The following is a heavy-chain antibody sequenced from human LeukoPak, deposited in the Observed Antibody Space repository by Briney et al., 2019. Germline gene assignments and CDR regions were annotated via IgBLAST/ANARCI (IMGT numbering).Heavy chain of an antibody. Sequence: GESLKISCKGSGYSFTSYWIGWVRQMPGKGLEWMGIIYPGDSDTRYSPSFQGQVTISADKSISTAYLQWNSLKASDTAMYYCARHGGHYDFWSGRLYFDLWGRGTLVTVSS. V-gene: IGHV5-51*01. CDR3: ARHGGHYDFWSGRLYFDL. J-gene: IGHJ2*01. CDR2: IYPGDSDT. D-gene: IGHD3-3*01. CDR1: GYSFTSYW.